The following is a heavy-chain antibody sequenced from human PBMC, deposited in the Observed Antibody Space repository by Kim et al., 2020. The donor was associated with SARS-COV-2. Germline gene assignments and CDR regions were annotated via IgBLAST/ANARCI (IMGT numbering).Heavy chain of an antibody. D-gene: IGHD6-13*01. CDR3: AFQSGELIAAAAPFDY. J-gene: IGHJ4*02. Sequence: SVKSRITINPDTSKNQFSLQLNSVTPEDTAVYYCAFQSGELIAAAAPFDYWGQGTLVTVSS. V-gene: IGHV6-1*01.